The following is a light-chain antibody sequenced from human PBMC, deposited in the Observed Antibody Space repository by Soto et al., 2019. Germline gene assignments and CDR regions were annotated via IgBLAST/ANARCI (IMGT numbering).Light chain of an antibody. CDR1: QTISSW. CDR3: QQYDNLPLT. V-gene: IGKV1-5*01. Sequence: DIQMTQSPSTLSGSVGDRVTITCRASQTISSWLAWYQQKPGKAPKLMIYDASSLESGVPSRFSGSGSGTHFTFTISSLQPEDTATYYCQQYDNLPLTFGPGTKVDIK. J-gene: IGKJ3*01. CDR2: DAS.